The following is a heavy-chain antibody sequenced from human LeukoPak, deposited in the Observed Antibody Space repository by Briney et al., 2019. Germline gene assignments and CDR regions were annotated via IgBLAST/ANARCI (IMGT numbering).Heavy chain of an antibody. D-gene: IGHD6-19*01. CDR2: MNPNSGNT. CDR1: GYTFTSYD. CDR3: ARGQSSGWYRRGYYFDY. Sequence: ASVKVSCKASGYTFTSYDINWVRQATGQGLEWMGWMNPNSGNTGYAQTFQGRVTMTRNTSISTAYMELSSLRSEDTAVYYCARGQSSGWYRRGYYFDYWGQGTLVTVSS. J-gene: IGHJ4*02. V-gene: IGHV1-8*01.